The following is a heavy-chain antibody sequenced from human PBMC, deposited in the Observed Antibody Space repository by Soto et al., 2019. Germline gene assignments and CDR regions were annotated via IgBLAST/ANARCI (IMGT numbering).Heavy chain of an antibody. CDR2: IIPIFGTA. Sequence: GXSVKVSCKASGGTFSSYAISWGRQAPGQGLEWMGGIIPIFGTANYAQKFQGRVTITADESTSTAYMELSSLRSEDTAVYYCATFTPGIAVAGTGNNAFDIWGQGTMVTVSS. D-gene: IGHD6-19*01. V-gene: IGHV1-69*01. CDR3: ATFTPGIAVAGTGNNAFDI. J-gene: IGHJ3*02. CDR1: GGTFSSYA.